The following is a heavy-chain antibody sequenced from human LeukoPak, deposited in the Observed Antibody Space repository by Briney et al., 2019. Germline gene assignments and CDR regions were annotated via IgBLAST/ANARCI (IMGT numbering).Heavy chain of an antibody. CDR2: ISSSSSYI. V-gene: IGHV3-21*01. CDR1: GFTFSSYG. CDR3: ARDPYPYDSSGWVDY. D-gene: IGHD3-22*01. J-gene: IGHJ4*02. Sequence: GRSLRLSCAASGFTFSSYGMNWVRQAPGKGLEWVSSISSSSSYIYYADSVKGRFTISRDNAKNSLYLQMNSLRAEDTAVHYCARDPYPYDSSGWVDYWGQGTLVTVSS.